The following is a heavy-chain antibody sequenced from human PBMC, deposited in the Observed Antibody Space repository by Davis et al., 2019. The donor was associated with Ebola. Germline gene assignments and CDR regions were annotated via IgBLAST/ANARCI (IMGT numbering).Heavy chain of an antibody. D-gene: IGHD3-10*01. CDR3: ARGGGYYYASGSYLDAFDL. Sequence: GESLKISCKGSGYSFTSYWIGRVRQMPGKGLEWMGIIYPGDSDTRYSPSFQGQVTISADKSISTAYLQWSSLKASDTAMFYCARGGGYYYASGSYLDAFDLWGQGTMVTVSS. J-gene: IGHJ3*01. V-gene: IGHV5-51*01. CDR1: GYSFTSYW. CDR2: IYPGDSDT.